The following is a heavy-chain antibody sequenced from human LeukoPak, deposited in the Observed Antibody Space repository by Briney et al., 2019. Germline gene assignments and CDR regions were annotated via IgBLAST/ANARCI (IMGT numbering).Heavy chain of an antibody. CDR2: INPSGGST. CDR1: GYTFTSYY. CDR3: ARVSDSSGYGYNHQYYFDY. V-gene: IGHV1-46*01. Sequence: ASVKVSCKASGYTFTSYYMHWVRQAPGQGLEWMGIINPSGGSTSYAQKFQGRVTMTRDTSISTAYMELSRLRSDDAAVYYCARVSDSSGYGYNHQYYFDYWGQGTLVTVSS. D-gene: IGHD3-22*01. J-gene: IGHJ4*02.